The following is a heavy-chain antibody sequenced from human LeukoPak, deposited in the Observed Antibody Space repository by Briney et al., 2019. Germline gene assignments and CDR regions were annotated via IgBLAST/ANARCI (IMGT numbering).Heavy chain of an antibody. V-gene: IGHV3-7*01. CDR2: IKKDGSEK. J-gene: IGHJ4*02. Sequence: GGSLRLSCAASGFTFSSYWMSWVRQAPGKGLEWVANIKKDGSEKYYVDSVKGRFTISRDNAKDSLYLQMNSLRAEDTAVYYCARPYYYDMAVDYWGQGTLVTVSS. D-gene: IGHD3-22*01. CDR3: ARPYYYDMAVDY. CDR1: GFTFSSYW.